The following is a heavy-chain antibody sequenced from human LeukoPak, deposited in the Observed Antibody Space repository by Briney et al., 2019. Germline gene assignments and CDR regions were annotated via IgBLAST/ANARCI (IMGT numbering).Heavy chain of an antibody. J-gene: IGHJ4*02. CDR3: ARGSGPPYFDY. D-gene: IGHD3-10*01. V-gene: IGHV3-21*01. Sequence: DSIQGRFTISRDNAKNSLYLQMNSLRAEDTAVYYCARGSGPPYFDYWGQGTLVTVSS.